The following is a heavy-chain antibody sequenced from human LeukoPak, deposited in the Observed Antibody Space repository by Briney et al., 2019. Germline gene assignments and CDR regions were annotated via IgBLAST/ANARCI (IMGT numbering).Heavy chain of an antibody. V-gene: IGHV3-48*02. CDR3: ARPARDLYAFDI. CDR1: GFTFSSYS. J-gene: IGHJ3*02. CDR2: ISSSSTAI. Sequence: GGSLRLSCAASGFTFSSYSMNWVRQAPGKGLEWVSYISSSSTAIYYADSVKGRFTISRDNAKNSLYLQMNSLRDEDTAVYYCARPARDLYAFDIWGQGTMVTVSS.